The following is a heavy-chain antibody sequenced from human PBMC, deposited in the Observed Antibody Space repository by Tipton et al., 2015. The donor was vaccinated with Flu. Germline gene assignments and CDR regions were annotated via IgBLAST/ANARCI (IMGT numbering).Heavy chain of an antibody. D-gene: IGHD4-11*01. CDR1: GSSIGSEFY. Sequence: TLSLTCSISGSSIGSEFYLGWVRQPPGSGLEWICNIHRTGHTYYNPSLKSRVTISVDTSKNQFSLRLTSVTAAATAVSYCAGRDYSNYVSEPKNGFDPWGQGTLVTVSS. V-gene: IGHV4-38-2*01. CDR3: AGRDYSNYVSEPKNGFDP. J-gene: IGHJ5*02. CDR2: IHRTGHT.